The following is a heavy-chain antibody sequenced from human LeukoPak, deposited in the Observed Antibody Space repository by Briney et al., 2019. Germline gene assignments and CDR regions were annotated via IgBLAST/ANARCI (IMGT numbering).Heavy chain of an antibody. CDR1: GGTFSSYA. D-gene: IGHD2-21*02. Sequence: ASVKVSCKASGGTFSSYAISWVRQAPGQGLEWMGWISAYNGNTNYAQKLQGRVTMTTDTSTSTAYMELRSLRSDDTAVYYCARVVGYCGGDCQYYFGYWGQGTQVTVSS. CDR2: ISAYNGNT. V-gene: IGHV1-18*01. J-gene: IGHJ4*02. CDR3: ARVVGYCGGDCQYYFGY.